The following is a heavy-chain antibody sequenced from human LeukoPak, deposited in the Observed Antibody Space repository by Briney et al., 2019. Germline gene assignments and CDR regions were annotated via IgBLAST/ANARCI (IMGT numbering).Heavy chain of an antibody. CDR2: ISGSGWTT. D-gene: IGHD4-17*01. Sequence: GGSLRLSCAASGLTFSSYAMSWVRQAPGKGLEWVSAISGSGWTTYYADSVKGRFTISRDNSKNTLYLQMNSLRAEDTALYYCAKGGLTTVPRGLDYWGQGIQVAVSS. V-gene: IGHV3-23*01. CDR3: AKGGLTTVPRGLDY. CDR1: GLTFSSYA. J-gene: IGHJ4*02.